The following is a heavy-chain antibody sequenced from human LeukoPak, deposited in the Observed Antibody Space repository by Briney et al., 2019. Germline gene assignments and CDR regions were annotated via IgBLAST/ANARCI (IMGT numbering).Heavy chain of an antibody. Sequence: SQTLSLTCAISGDSVSSNSAAWNWIRQSPSRGLEWLGRTYYRSKWYNDYAVSVKSRITINPDTSKNQFSPQLNSVTPEDMAVYYCAISLSYGSGSYYPLWGQGTLVTVSS. J-gene: IGHJ4*02. CDR1: GDSVSSNSAA. D-gene: IGHD3-10*01. CDR3: AISLSYGSGSYYPL. V-gene: IGHV6-1*01. CDR2: TYYRSKWYN.